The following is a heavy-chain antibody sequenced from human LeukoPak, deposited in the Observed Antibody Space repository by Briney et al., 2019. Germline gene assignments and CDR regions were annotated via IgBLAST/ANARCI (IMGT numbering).Heavy chain of an antibody. D-gene: IGHD3-3*01. CDR2: ISAYNGNT. V-gene: IGHV1-18*01. CDR1: GYTFTSYG. CDR3: ASLRTIFGVVTGFDY. Sequence: ASVKVSCKASGYTFTSYGISWVQQAPGQGLEWMGWISAYNGNTNYAQKLQGRVTMTTDTSTSTAYMELRSLRSDDTAVYYCASLRTIFGVVTGFDYWGQGTLVTVSS. J-gene: IGHJ4*02.